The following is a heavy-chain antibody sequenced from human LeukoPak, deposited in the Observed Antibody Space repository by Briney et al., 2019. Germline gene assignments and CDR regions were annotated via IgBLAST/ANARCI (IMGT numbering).Heavy chain of an antibody. Sequence: GGSLRLSCAASGFTFSSYAMSWVRQAPGKGLEWVSAISGSGGSTYYADSVKGRFTISRDNSKNTLYLQMNSLRAEDTAVYYCARGAVAGTRDPNWFDPWGQGTLVTVSS. V-gene: IGHV3-23*01. CDR2: ISGSGGST. D-gene: IGHD6-19*01. CDR1: GFTFSSYA. CDR3: ARGAVAGTRDPNWFDP. J-gene: IGHJ5*02.